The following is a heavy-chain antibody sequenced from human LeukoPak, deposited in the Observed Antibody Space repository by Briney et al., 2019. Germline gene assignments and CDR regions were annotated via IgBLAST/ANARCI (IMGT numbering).Heavy chain of an antibody. CDR1: GFTFSSYA. Sequence: PGGSLRLSCAASGFTFSSYAMSWVRRAPGKGLEWVSAISGSGGSTYYADSVKGRFTISRDNSKNTLYLQMNSLRAEGTAVYYCAKAHTPFRDYFDYWGQGTLVTVSS. CDR2: ISGSGGST. D-gene: IGHD3-10*01. CDR3: AKAHTPFRDYFDY. V-gene: IGHV3-23*01. J-gene: IGHJ4*02.